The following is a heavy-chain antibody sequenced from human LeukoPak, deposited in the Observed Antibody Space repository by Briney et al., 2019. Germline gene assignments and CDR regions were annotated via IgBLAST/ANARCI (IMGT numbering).Heavy chain of an antibody. Sequence: GGSLRLSCAASGFTFSSYWMSWVRQAPGKGLEWVANIKQDGSQRYYVDSVRGRFTISRDDAKNSLFLQMNGLRAEDTAVYYCARRGGSSSRRSPIDYWGQGTLVTVSA. CDR1: GFTFSSYW. D-gene: IGHD6-6*01. J-gene: IGHJ4*02. CDR3: ARRGGSSSRRSPIDY. V-gene: IGHV3-7*01. CDR2: IKQDGSQR.